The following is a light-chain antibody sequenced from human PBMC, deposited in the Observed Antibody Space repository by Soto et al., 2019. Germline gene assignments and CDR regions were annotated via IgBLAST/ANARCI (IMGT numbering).Light chain of an antibody. CDR3: QQYKNWPL. CDR1: HSVNSH. Sequence: MMMTQSPATLSVSPGERVTLSCRTSHSVNSHVAWYQQQPGQAPRLLLYGASTRATGIPVRFSGSGFGTEFTLTISSLRSEDFAVYYCQQYKNWPLFGQGTRLEIK. CDR2: GAS. J-gene: IGKJ5*01. V-gene: IGKV3-15*01.